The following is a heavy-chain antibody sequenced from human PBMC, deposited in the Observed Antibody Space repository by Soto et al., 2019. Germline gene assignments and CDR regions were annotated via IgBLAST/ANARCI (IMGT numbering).Heavy chain of an antibody. CDR2: IYYSGST. CDR1: GGSISSYY. Sequence: ASETLSLTCTVSGGSISSYYWSWIRQPPGKGLEWIGYIYYSGSTNYNPSLKSRVTISVDTSKNQFSLKLSSVTAADTAVYYCARRGASGYSGGWDYYYYGMDVWGQGTTVTVSS. V-gene: IGHV4-59*01. D-gene: IGHD3-3*01. J-gene: IGHJ6*02. CDR3: ARRGASGYSGGWDYYYYGMDV.